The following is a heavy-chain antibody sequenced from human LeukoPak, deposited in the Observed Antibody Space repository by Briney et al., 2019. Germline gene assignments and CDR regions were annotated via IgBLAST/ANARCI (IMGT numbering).Heavy chain of an antibody. V-gene: IGHV1-46*01. Sequence: ASVKVSCKASGYTFTSYYMHWVRQAPGQGLEWMGIINPSGGSTSYAQKFQGRVTMTRDMSTSTVYMELSSLRSDDTAVYYCARGSYYYDSSGLDDYWGQGTLVTVSS. J-gene: IGHJ4*02. D-gene: IGHD3-22*01. CDR2: INPSGGST. CDR1: GYTFTSYY. CDR3: ARGSYYYDSSGLDDY.